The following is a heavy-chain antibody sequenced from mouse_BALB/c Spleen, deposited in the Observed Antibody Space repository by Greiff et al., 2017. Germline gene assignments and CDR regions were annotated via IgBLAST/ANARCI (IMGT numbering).Heavy chain of an antibody. J-gene: IGHJ2*01. CDR3: ARYGNYDYVDY. CDR1: GYSFTSYY. V-gene: IGHV1S135*01. D-gene: IGHD2-1*01. Sequence: QLQESGPELMKPGASVKISCKASGYSFTSYYMHWVKQSHGKSLEWIGYIDPFNGGTSYNQKFKGKATLTVDKSSSTAYMHLSSLTSEDSAVYYCARYGNYDYVDYWGQGTTLTVSS. CDR2: IDPFNGGT.